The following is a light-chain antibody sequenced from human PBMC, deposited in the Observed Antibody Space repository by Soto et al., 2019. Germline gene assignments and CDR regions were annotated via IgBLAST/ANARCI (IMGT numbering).Light chain of an antibody. Sequence: QSALTQPASVAGSPGQSITISCTGSNSDVGAYNYVSWYQQHPGKAPKLIIYEVNNRPSGVSNRFSGSKSGNTASLTISGLQADDEADYYCASYTISSTRVFGGGTKLTV. V-gene: IGLV2-14*01. CDR1: NSDVGAYNY. J-gene: IGLJ3*02. CDR3: ASYTISSTRV. CDR2: EVN.